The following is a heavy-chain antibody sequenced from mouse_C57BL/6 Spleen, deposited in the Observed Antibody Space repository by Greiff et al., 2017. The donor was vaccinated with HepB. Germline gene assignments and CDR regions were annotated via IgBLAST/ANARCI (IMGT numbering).Heavy chain of an antibody. D-gene: IGHD1-1*01. CDR2: INPSNGGT. J-gene: IGHJ4*01. CDR3: ARKGSSYLYYYAMDY. V-gene: IGHV1-53*01. CDR1: GYTFTSYW. Sequence: QVQLQQPGTELVKPGASVKLSCKASGYTFTSYWMHWVKQRPGQGLEWIGNINPSNGGTNYNEKFKSKATLTVDKSSSTAYMQLSSLTSEDSAVYYCARKGSSYLYYYAMDYWGQGTSVTVSS.